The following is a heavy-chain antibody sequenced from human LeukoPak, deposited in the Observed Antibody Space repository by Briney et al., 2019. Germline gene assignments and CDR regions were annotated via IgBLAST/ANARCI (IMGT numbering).Heavy chain of an antibody. D-gene: IGHD3-22*01. V-gene: IGHV4-39*01. CDR1: GGSISSSSYY. CDR3: ARLDSSGYYLFDY. CDR2: IYYSGST. J-gene: IGHJ4*02. Sequence: SETLSLTCTVSGGSISSSSYYWGWIRQPPGKGLEWIGSIYYSGSTYYNPSLKSRVTISVDTSKNQFSLKMSSVTAADTAVYYCARLDSSGYYLFDYWGQGTLVTVSS.